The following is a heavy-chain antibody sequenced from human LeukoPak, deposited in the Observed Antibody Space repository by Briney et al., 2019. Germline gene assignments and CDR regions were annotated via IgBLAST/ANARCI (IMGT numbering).Heavy chain of an antibody. CDR2: ISSSGSTI. CDR1: GFTFSSYE. CDR3: ARDGILWFGELLSAYYGMDV. J-gene: IGHJ6*02. Sequence: GGSLRLSCAASGFTFSSYEMNWVRQAPGKGLEWVSYISSSGSTIYYADSVKGRFTISRVNAKNSLYLQMNSLRAEDTAVYYCARDGILWFGELLSAYYGMDVWGQGTTVTVSS. D-gene: IGHD3-10*01. V-gene: IGHV3-48*03.